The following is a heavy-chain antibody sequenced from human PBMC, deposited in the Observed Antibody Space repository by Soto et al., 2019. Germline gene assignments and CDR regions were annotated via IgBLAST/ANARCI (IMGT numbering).Heavy chain of an antibody. CDR1: RFALASYG. CDR2: IWYDVSNK. D-gene: IGHD2-15*01. J-gene: IGHJ6*02. Sequence: GGSLKLSCAPHRFALASYGMHWVCQATCKGLEWLAVIWYDVSNKYYADSVKGRFTISRDNSKNTLYLQMNSLRAEDTAVYYCARKGHCSGGSCYQYYYYGMDVWGQGT. CDR3: ARKGHCSGGSCYQYYYYGMDV. V-gene: IGHV3-33*01.